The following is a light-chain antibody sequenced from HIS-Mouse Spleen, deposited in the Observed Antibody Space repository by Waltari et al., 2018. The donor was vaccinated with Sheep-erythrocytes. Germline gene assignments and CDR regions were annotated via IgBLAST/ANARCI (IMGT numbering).Light chain of an antibody. CDR2: DAS. J-gene: IGKJ3*01. V-gene: IGKV1-33*01. CDR1: QDISNY. CDR3: QQYDNLFT. Sequence: DPVSITCQASQDISNYLNWYQQKPGKAPKLLFYDASNLETGVPSRFSGSGSGTDFTFTISSLQPEDIATYYCQQYDNLFTFGPGTKVDIK.